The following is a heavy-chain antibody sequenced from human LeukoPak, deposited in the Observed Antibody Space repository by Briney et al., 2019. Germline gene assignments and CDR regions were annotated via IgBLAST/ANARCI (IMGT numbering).Heavy chain of an antibody. CDR2: ISSSSSTI. CDR3: ARDIDYGDPAYFDY. CDR1: GFTFSSYS. Sequence: PGGSLRLSCAASGFTFSSYSMNWVRQAPGKGLEWVSYISSSSSTIYYADSVKGRFTISRDNAKNSLYLQMNSLRDEDTAVYYCARDIDYGDPAYFDYWGQGTLVTVSS. V-gene: IGHV3-48*02. J-gene: IGHJ4*02. D-gene: IGHD4-17*01.